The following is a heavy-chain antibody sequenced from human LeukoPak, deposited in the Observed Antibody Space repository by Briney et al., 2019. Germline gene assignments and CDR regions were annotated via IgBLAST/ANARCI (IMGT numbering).Heavy chain of an antibody. CDR1: GYTFTSYG. Sequence: ASVKVSCKASGYTFTSYGISWVRQATGQGLEWMGWISAYNGNTNYAQKLQGRVTMTTDTSTSTAYMELRSLRSDDTAVYYCARILAGLNAFDIWGQGTMVTVSS. D-gene: IGHD3/OR15-3a*01. CDR3: ARILAGLNAFDI. CDR2: ISAYNGNT. J-gene: IGHJ3*02. V-gene: IGHV1-18*01.